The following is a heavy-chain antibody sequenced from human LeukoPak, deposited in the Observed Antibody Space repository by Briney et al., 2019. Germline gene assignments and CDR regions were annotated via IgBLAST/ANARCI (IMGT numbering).Heavy chain of an antibody. CDR2: ISSDGSST. D-gene: IGHD2-15*01. CDR1: GFTFSSYW. Sequence: GGSLRLSCAVSGFTFSSYWMHWVRQAPGKGLVWVSRISSDGSSTSYSDSVKGRFTISRDNAKNSLYLQMNSLRAEDTAVYYCARDSTSVYCSGGSCYPFDYWGQGTLVTVSS. J-gene: IGHJ4*02. V-gene: IGHV3-74*01. CDR3: ARDSTSVYCSGGSCYPFDY.